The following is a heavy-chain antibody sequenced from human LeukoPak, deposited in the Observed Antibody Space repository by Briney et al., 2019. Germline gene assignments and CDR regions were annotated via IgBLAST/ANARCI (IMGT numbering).Heavy chain of an antibody. CDR1: GFTFSDYY. Sequence: GGSLRLSCAASGFTFSDYYMSWIRQAPGRGLEWVSYIGSSGRTIHYADSVKGRFTISRDNAKNSLYLQMNSLRAEDTAVYYCARDGKAVAVAFDIWGQGTMVTVSS. D-gene: IGHD6-19*01. CDR3: ARDGKAVAVAFDI. V-gene: IGHV3-11*04. CDR2: IGSSGRTI. J-gene: IGHJ3*02.